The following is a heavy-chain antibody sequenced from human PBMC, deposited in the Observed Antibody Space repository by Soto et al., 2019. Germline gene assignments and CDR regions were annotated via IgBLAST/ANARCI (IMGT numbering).Heavy chain of an antibody. J-gene: IGHJ4*02. CDR2: IYYSGST. D-gene: IGHD1-26*01. CDR3: ARAWGFYIDL. V-gene: IGHV4-59*01. CDR1: GGSISSYY. Sequence: SETLSLTCTVSGGSISSYYWSWIRQPPGKGLEWIGYIYYSGSTNYNPSLKRRVTISVDTSKNQFSLRLSSVTAADTAVYYCARAWGFYIDLWARGILITVSS.